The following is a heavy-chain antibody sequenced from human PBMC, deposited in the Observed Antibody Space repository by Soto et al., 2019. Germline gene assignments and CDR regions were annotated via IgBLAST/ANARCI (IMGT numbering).Heavy chain of an antibody. CDR3: VRDGPNSMDY. Sequence: GGSLRLSCAASGFVFRNSWMHWVRQAPGKGLVWVSRIKSDGSNTIYADSVKGRFTISRDNAKNTLFLQMNSLRVEDTAVYYCVRDGPNSMDYWGQGTLVTVSS. CDR1: GFVFRNSW. CDR2: IKSDGSNT. J-gene: IGHJ4*02. V-gene: IGHV3-74*01. D-gene: IGHD2-21*01.